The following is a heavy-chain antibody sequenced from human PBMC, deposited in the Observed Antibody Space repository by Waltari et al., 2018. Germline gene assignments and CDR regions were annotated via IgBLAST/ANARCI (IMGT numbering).Heavy chain of an antibody. CDR2: IYSGGVST. CDR1: GFPFSSYA. V-gene: IGHV3-23*03. CDR3: AKDSTYLGLDY. J-gene: IGHJ4*02. D-gene: IGHD1-26*01. Sequence: EVQLLESGGALVQPGGSLRLSCAASGFPFSSYAMRWVRQAPGKGLEWVSVIYSGGVSTYYADSVKGRFTISRHNSKNTLYLQMNSLRAEDTAVYYCAKDSTYLGLDYWGQGTLVTVSS.